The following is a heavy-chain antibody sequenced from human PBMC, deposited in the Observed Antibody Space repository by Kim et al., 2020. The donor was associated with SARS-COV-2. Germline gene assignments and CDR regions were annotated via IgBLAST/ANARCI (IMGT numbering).Heavy chain of an antibody. J-gene: IGHJ3*02. CDR2: IYYSCST. Sequence: SETLSLTCTVSGGSISSYYWSWIRLPPRKGLEWIGYIYYSCSTNYNPSLKSRVTISVDTSKNQFSLKLSSVTAADTAVYYCAREGLGYCSSTSCEDAFDIWGQGTMVTVSS. V-gene: IGHV4-59*12. CDR1: GGSISSYY. D-gene: IGHD2-2*01. CDR3: AREGLGYCSSTSCEDAFDI.